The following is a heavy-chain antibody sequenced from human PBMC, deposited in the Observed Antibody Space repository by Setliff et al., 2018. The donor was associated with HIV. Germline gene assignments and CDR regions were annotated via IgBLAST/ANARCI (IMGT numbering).Heavy chain of an antibody. CDR2: IHYSGIT. J-gene: IGHJ3*02. D-gene: IGHD3-9*01. Sequence: SETLSLTCTVSRDSINGHWWSWIRQPPGRGLEWTGSIHYSGITHYNPSLKSRLTMSVDTSKNQVSLKLTSVAAADTAVYYCARYKCINFACVGFDIWGQGTVVTVSS. V-gene: IGHV4-59*11. CDR1: RDSINGHW. CDR3: ARYKCINFACVGFDI.